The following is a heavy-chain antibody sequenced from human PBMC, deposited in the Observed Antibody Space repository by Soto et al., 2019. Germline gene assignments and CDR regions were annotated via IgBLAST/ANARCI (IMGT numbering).Heavy chain of an antibody. V-gene: IGHV4-59*01. CDR1: GGSISSYY. CDR3: ARGPLYSSGWYGWFDP. J-gene: IGHJ5*02. D-gene: IGHD6-19*01. Sequence: QVQLQESGPGLVKPSETLSLTCTVSGGSISSYYWSWIRQPPGKGLEWIGYIYYSGSTNYNPSLKSRVTISVDTSKNQFSLKLSSVTAADTAVYYCARGPLYSSGWYGWFDPWGQGTLVTVSS. CDR2: IYYSGST.